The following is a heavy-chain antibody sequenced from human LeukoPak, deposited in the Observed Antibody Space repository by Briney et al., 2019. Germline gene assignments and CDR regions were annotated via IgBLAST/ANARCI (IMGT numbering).Heavy chain of an antibody. Sequence: PGGSLRLSCAASGFTFSSYGMHWVRQAPGKGLEWVAVISYDGSNKYYADSVKGRFTISRGNSKNTLYLQMNSLRAEDTAVYYCAKDRGGSGWPRFNYYYGMDVWGKGTTVTVSS. CDR2: ISYDGSNK. D-gene: IGHD6-19*01. CDR3: AKDRGGSGWPRFNYYYGMDV. CDR1: GFTFSSYG. J-gene: IGHJ6*04. V-gene: IGHV3-30*18.